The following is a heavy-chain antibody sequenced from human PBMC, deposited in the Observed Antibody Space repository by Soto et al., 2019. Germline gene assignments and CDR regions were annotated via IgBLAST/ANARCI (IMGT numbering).Heavy chain of an antibody. CDR2: IYHSGST. CDR1: GGSISSGGYS. V-gene: IGHV4-30-2*01. J-gene: IGHJ6*02. CDR3: ARDRRRDGYNQGAYYYYYGMDV. Sequence: SETLSLTCAVSGGSISSGGYSWSWIRQPPGKGLEWIGYIYHSGSTYYNPSLKSRVTISVDRSKNQFSLKLSSVTAADTAVYYCARDRRRDGYNQGAYYYYYGMDVWGQGTTVTVSS. D-gene: IGHD5-12*01.